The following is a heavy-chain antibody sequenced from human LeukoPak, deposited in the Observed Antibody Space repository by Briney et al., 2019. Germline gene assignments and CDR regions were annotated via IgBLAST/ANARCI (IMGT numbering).Heavy chain of an antibody. J-gene: IGHJ4*02. CDR3: ARGGGYSSSRWSY. CDR1: GDSISSNSYY. Sequence: SETLSLTCTVSGDSISSNSYYWGWIRQPPGKGLEWIGSIYYSGSTYYNLSLKSRVTISVDTSKTQFSLKLNSVPAADTAVYYCARGGGYSSSRWSYWGQGTLVTVSS. CDR2: IYYSGST. V-gene: IGHV4-39*01. D-gene: IGHD6-13*01.